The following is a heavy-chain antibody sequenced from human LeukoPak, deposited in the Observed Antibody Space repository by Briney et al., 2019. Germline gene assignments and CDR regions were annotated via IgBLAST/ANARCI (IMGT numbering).Heavy chain of an antibody. V-gene: IGHV3-64*01. Sequence: GGSLRLSCAASGFTFSSNGMHWVRQAPGKGLEYVSAISSDGGRTYYANSVKGRFTISRDNSKNTLYLQMGSLRAEDMAVYYCARVRAGLYDSSGYLLDYWGQGTLVTVSS. D-gene: IGHD3-22*01. J-gene: IGHJ4*02. CDR1: GFTFSSNG. CDR2: ISSDGGRT. CDR3: ARVRAGLYDSSGYLLDY.